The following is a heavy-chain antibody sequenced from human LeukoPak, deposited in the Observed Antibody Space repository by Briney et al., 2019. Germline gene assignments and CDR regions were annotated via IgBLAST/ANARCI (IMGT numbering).Heavy chain of an antibody. D-gene: IGHD1-26*01. CDR2: IYYSGST. CDR3: ARDEGKVGAMAV. J-gene: IGHJ4*02. Sequence: SETLSLTCTVSGGSISSYYWSWIRQPPGKGLEWIGYIYYSGSTNYNPSLKSRVTISVDTSKNQFSLKLSSVTAADTAVYYCARDEGKVGAMAVWGQGTLVTVSS. V-gene: IGHV4-59*01. CDR1: GGSISSYY.